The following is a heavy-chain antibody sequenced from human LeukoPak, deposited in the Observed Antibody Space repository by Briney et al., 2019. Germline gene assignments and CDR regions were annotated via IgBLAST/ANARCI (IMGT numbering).Heavy chain of an antibody. V-gene: IGHV3-49*04. D-gene: IGHD6-6*01. CDR3: TRAPGPLYSSSYFDY. CDR1: GFTFGDYA. CDR2: IRSKAYGGTT. J-gene: IGHJ4*02. Sequence: GGSLRLSCTASGFTFGDYAMSWVRQAPGKGLEWVGFIRSKAYGGTTEYAASVKGRFTISRDDSKSIAYLQMNSLKTEDTAVYYCTRAPGPLYSSSYFDYWGQGTLVTVSS.